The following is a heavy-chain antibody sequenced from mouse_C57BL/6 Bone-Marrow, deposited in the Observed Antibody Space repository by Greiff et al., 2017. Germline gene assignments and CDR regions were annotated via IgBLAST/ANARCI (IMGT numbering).Heavy chain of an antibody. CDR2: IDPSDSYT. CDR3: ASSRAWFAY. J-gene: IGHJ3*01. CDR1: GYTFTSYW. Sequence: QVQLQQPGAELVKPGASVKLSCKASGYTFTSYWMQWVKQRPGQGLEWIGEIDPSDSYTNYTQKFKGKATLTVDTSSSTAYLQLSSLTSEDSAVYYCASSRAWFAYWGQGTLVTVSA. D-gene: IGHD1-1*01. V-gene: IGHV1-50*01.